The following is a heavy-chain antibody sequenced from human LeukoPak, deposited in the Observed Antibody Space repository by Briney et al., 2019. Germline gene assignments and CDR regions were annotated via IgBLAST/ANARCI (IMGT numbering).Heavy chain of an antibody. V-gene: IGHV3-48*04. CDR3: ARGCSTTSCYYWYFDL. J-gene: IGHJ2*01. CDR2: ISSGGNTI. CDR1: GFTFSSYS. D-gene: IGHD2-2*01. Sequence: PGGSLRLSCAASGFTFSSYSMNWVRQAPGKGLERVSYISSGGNTIFYADSVKGRFTISRDNAKNSLYLQMNSLRAEDTALYYCARGCSTTSCYYWYFDLWGRGTLVTVSS.